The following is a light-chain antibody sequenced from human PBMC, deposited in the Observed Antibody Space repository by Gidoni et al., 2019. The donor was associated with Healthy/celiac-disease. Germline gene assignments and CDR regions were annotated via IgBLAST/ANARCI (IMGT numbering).Light chain of an antibody. CDR2: GAS. Sequence: EIVMTQSPATLSVSPGERATLSCRASQSVCSILAWYQQKPGQAPRLLIYGASTRATGIPARFSGSGSGTEFTLTISILQSEDFAVYYCQQYNNWPPLTFGGGTKVEIK. J-gene: IGKJ4*01. CDR3: QQYNNWPPLT. V-gene: IGKV3-15*01. CDR1: QSVCSI.